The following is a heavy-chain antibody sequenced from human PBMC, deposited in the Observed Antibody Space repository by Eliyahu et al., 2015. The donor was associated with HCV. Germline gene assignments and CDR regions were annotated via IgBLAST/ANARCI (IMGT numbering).Heavy chain of an antibody. CDR2: ISGSGDTT. J-gene: IGHJ5*02. V-gene: IGHV3-23*01. Sequence: EVQVLESGGGLVEPGGSLRLSCAASGFTFGTXGMTWVRQAPGKGLEWVSGISGSGDTTYYADSVRGRFTISRDNSKNTLYLQVNSLRAEDTAVYFCAKGRGPGAIFPFDTWGQGILVTVS. CDR1: GFTFGTXG. D-gene: IGHD1-26*01. CDR3: AKGRGPGAIFPFDT.